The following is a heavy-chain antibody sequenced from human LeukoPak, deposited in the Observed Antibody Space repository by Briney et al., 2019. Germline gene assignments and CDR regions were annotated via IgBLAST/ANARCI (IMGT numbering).Heavy chain of an antibody. J-gene: IGHJ5*02. CDR2: IYYSGST. D-gene: IGHD2-2*01. CDR3: ARSTRTPRRPIPATPTFSAMWFDP. Sequence: SETLSLTCTVSGGSISSYYWSWIRQPPGKGLEWIGYIYYSGSTNYNPSLKSRVTISVDTYKNQFSLKLSSVTAADPAVYCCARSTRTPRRPIPATPTFSAMWFDPSGQGTLVTVSS. V-gene: IGHV4-59*01. CDR1: GGSISSYY.